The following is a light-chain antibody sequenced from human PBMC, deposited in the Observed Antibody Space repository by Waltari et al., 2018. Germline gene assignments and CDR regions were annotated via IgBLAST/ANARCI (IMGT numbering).Light chain of an antibody. CDR2: RNN. Sequence: QSVLTQPPSASGTPGQRVTISCSGSSSNIGSNYVYWYQQLPGTAPKHLIYRNNHRPPGVPDRFSGSKAGTPASLAIGGLRSEDEADYYCAAWDDSLSGPCVVFGGGTKLTVL. V-gene: IGLV1-47*01. CDR1: SSNIGSNY. J-gene: IGLJ2*01. CDR3: AAWDDSLSGPCVV.